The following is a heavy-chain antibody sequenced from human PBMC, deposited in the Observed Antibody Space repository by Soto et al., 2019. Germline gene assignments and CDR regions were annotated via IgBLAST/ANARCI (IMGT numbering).Heavy chain of an antibody. J-gene: IGHJ3*01. CDR2: IHSDGSST. Sequence: EVQLVESGGGLVRPGGSLRLSCAASGFTFSYYCMHWVRQAPGKGLVWVSRIHSDGSSTTYADFVKGRFIISRDNARNTVDLQMNSVRAEDKAVYDFGGGDRGAFDLWGQGTVVTVSS. D-gene: IGHD3-16*01. V-gene: IGHV3-74*01. CDR1: GFTFSYYC. CDR3: GGGDRGAFDL.